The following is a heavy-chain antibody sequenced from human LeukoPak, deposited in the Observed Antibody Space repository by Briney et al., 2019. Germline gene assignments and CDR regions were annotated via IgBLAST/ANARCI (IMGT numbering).Heavy chain of an antibody. CDR1: GFTFSNYW. CDR2: INTDGNIT. Sequence: PGGSLRLSCEASGFTFSNYWMHWVRQAPGKGPVWVSRINTDGNITTYADSVKGRFTISRDSAKNALYLQMNSLRAEDTAVYYCTRELSGSSSRHFDYWGQGTLVTVSS. V-gene: IGHV3-74*01. CDR3: TRELSGSSSRHFDY. D-gene: IGHD6-13*01. J-gene: IGHJ4*02.